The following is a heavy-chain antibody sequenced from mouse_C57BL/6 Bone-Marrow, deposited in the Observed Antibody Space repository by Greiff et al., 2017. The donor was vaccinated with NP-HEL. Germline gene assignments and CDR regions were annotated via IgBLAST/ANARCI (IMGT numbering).Heavy chain of an antibody. V-gene: IGHV5-12*01. D-gene: IGHD1-1*02. CDR3: ASHGGWFAY. CDR2: ISNGGGST. CDR1: GFTFSDYS. Sequence: EVQLVESGGGLVQPGGSLKLSCAASGFTFSDYSMYWVRQTPEKRLEWVAYISNGGGSTYYPDTVKGRFTISRDNAKNTLYLQMSRLKSEDTAMYYCASHGGWFAYWGQGTLVTVSA. J-gene: IGHJ3*01.